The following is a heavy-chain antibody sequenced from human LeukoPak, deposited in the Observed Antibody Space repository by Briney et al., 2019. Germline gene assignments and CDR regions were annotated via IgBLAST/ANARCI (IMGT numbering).Heavy chain of an antibody. CDR2: ITRSGAAK. Sequence: GGSLRLSCAASGFTFSTFAMSWGRQAPGKGLEWVSTITRSGAAKYYVDSVEGRFTISRDNAKNSLYLQMNSLRAEETAVYYCAREGRELAYCSGSTCYSSGPIDSWGQGTLVTVSS. D-gene: IGHD2-2*02. CDR1: GFTFSTFA. CDR3: AREGRELAYCSGSTCYSSGPIDS. V-gene: IGHV3-21*01. J-gene: IGHJ4*02.